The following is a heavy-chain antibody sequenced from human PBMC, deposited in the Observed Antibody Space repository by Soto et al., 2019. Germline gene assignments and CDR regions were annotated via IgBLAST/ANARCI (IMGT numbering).Heavy chain of an antibody. J-gene: IGHJ4*02. CDR3: AKDIVRYTYGACDY. D-gene: IGHD5-18*01. V-gene: IGHV3-30*18. Sequence: QVQVVESGGAVVQPGKSLRLSCAASGFTFSSYGMYWVRQAPGKGLEWVAAIAYDGSNKYHADSVKGRFTISRDNSKNTLYLQMNSLRVEDTAVYYCAKDIVRYTYGACDYWGQGALVTVSS. CDR2: IAYDGSNK. CDR1: GFTFSSYG.